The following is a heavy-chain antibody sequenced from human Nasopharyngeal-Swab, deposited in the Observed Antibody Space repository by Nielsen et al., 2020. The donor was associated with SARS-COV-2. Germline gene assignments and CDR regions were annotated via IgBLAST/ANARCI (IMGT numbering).Heavy chain of an antibody. CDR2: IYYSGST. J-gene: IGHJ4*02. V-gene: IGHV4-39*07. D-gene: IGHD3-9*01. Sequence: SETLSLTCTVSGGSISSSSYYWGWLRQPPGQGLEWIGSIYYSGSTYYNPSLKSRVTISVDTSKTQFSLKLSSGTAADTAVYYCARATPEYDILTGYLGWGQGTLVTVSS. CDR1: GGSISSSSYY. CDR3: ARATPEYDILTGYLG.